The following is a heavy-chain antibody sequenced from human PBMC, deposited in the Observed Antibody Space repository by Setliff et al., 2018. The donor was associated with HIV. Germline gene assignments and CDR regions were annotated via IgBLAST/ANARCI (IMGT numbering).Heavy chain of an antibody. V-gene: IGHV4-39*02. CDR1: GDSISSGNYY. Sequence: SETLSLTCTVSGDSISSGNYYWGWIRQSPGKGLEWIGSISYSGSTYYNPSFKSRITMSVDTSTNQFSLNLSSLTAADTAVYYCARDVHWSGPYYYSYYYMDVWGTGTTVTVS. CDR3: ARDVHWSGPYYYSYYYMDV. D-gene: IGHD3-3*01. CDR2: ISYSGST. J-gene: IGHJ6*03.